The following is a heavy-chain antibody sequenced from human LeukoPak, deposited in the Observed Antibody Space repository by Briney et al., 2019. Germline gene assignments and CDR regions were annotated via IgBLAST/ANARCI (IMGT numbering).Heavy chain of an antibody. J-gene: IGHJ4*02. CDR1: GYTFTSYY. D-gene: IGHD3-22*01. CDR3: ARDLSRIYYDSSGPVDY. Sequence: ASVKVSCKASGYTFTSYYMHWVRQAPGQGLEWMGIINPSGGSTSYAQKFQGRVTMTRDTSTSTVYMELSSLRSEDTAVYYCARDLSRIYYDSSGPVDYWGQGTLVTVSS. CDR2: INPSGGST. V-gene: IGHV1-46*01.